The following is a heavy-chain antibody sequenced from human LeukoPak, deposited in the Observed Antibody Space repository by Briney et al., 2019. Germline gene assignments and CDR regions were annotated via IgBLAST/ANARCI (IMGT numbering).Heavy chain of an antibody. CDR2: ISGSGGST. D-gene: IGHD1-14*01. CDR3: ASLRGRKGQWDY. J-gene: IGHJ4*02. CDR1: GFTLRSYA. Sequence: GGSLRLSCAASGFTLRSYATRWVRQAPGKGLEWVSAISGSGGSTYYADSVKGRFTISRDNSKNKLFLQMTNLRAEDTALYYCASLRGRKGQWDYWGQGTLVTVSS. V-gene: IGHV3-23*01.